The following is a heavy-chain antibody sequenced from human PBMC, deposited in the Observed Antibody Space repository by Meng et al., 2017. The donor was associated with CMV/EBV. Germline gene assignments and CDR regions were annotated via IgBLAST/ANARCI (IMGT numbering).Heavy chain of an antibody. CDR2: IRYDGSST. CDR3: ARGMRYCSSTSCRRNKNAEYFQH. D-gene: IGHD2-2*01. J-gene: IGHJ1*01. CDR1: GFTFDIYG. V-gene: IGHV3-30*02. Sequence: GESLKISCAASGFTFDIYGLHWARQAPGKGLEWVAFIRYDGSSTYSSDSVKGRFTISRDNSKNTMYLQMNSLTTEDTAIYYCARGMRYCSSTSCRRNKNAEYFQHWGQGTLVTVSS.